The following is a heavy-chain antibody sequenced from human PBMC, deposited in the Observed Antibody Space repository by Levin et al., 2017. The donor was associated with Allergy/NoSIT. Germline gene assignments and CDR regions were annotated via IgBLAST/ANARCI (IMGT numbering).Heavy chain of an antibody. CDR1: GGSFSGSY. J-gene: IGHJ4*02. D-gene: IGHD4-17*01. CDR3: AIIAPFGDYGFDY. Sequence: SQTLSLTCAVYGGSFSGSYWSWIRQPPGKGLEWIGAINHSGSTNYNPSLKSRVTILVDTSKNQFSLKLSSVTAADTAVYYCAIIAPFGDYGFDYWGQGTLVTVSS. CDR2: INHSGST. V-gene: IGHV4-34*01.